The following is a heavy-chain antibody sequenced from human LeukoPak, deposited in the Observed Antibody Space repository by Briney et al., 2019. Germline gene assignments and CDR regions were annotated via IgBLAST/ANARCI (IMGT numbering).Heavy chain of an antibody. V-gene: IGHV1-18*01. J-gene: IGHJ6*02. CDR3: ARDSPDDIVVVVAASFYGMDV. D-gene: IGHD2-15*01. Sequence: NYPQKLQGRVTMTTDTSTSTAYMELRSLRSDDTAVYYCARDSPDDIVVVVAASFYGMDVWGQGTTVTVSS.